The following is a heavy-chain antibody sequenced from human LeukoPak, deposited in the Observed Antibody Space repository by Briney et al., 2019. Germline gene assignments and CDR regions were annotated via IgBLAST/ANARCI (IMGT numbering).Heavy chain of an antibody. CDR3: AKGGATVIDY. Sequence: GGSLRLSCAASGLSFADSWMHWVRQAPGKGLVWVSRINSDGSSTTSADSVKGRFTISRDNAKNTLYLQMNSLRAEDTAVYYCAKGGATVIDYWGQGTLVTVSS. CDR2: INSDGSST. J-gene: IGHJ4*02. D-gene: IGHD4-17*01. CDR1: GLSFADSW. V-gene: IGHV3-74*01.